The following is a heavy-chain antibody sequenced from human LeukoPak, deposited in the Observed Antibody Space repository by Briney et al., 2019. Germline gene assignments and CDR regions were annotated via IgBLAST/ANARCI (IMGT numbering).Heavy chain of an antibody. CDR1: GYTFTSYS. D-gene: IGHD2-2*01. Sequence: GASVKVSCKASGYTFTSYSISWVRQAPGQGHEWMGWISAYNGNTNYAQKLQGRVTMTTDTSTSTAYMELRSLRPDDTAVYYRATQYCSSTSCYSYGVDYWGQGTLVTVSS. V-gene: IGHV1-18*01. CDR3: ATQYCSSTSCYSYGVDY. J-gene: IGHJ4*02. CDR2: ISAYNGNT.